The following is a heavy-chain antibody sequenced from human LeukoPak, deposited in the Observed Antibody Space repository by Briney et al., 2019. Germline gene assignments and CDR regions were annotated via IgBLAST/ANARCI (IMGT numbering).Heavy chain of an antibody. J-gene: IGHJ6*02. CDR3: AREESYGSGSHWLYYYYYYGMDV. Sequence: ATVKVSCKASGYTFTSYYMHWVRQAPGQGLEWMGIINPSGGSTSYAQKFQGRVTMTRDTSTSTVYVELSSLRSEDTAVYYCAREESYGSGSHWLYYYYYYGMDVWGQGTTVTVSS. V-gene: IGHV1-46*01. D-gene: IGHD3-10*01. CDR1: GYTFTSYY. CDR2: INPSGGST.